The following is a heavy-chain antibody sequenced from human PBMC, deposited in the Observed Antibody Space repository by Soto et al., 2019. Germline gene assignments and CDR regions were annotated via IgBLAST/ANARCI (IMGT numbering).Heavy chain of an antibody. CDR3: ARLNPYYYYGMDV. CDR1: GYTFTGYD. CDR2: INPNSGGT. V-gene: IGHV1-2*04. J-gene: IGHJ6*02. Sequence: ASVKVSCKASGYTFTGYDMHWVRQAPGQGLEWMGWINPNSGGTNYAQKFQGWVTMTRDTSISTAYMELSRLRSDDTAVYYCARLNPYYYYGMDVWGQGTTVTVSS.